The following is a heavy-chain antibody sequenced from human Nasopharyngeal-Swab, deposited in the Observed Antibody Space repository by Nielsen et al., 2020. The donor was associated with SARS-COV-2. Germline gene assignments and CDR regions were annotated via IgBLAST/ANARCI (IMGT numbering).Heavy chain of an antibody. CDR2: ISYDGSNK. Sequence: GESLKISCAASGFTFSSYGMNWVRQAPGKGLEWVAVISYDGSNKYYADSVKGRFTISRDNSKNTLYLQMNSLRAEDTAVYYCAKDRSWRYSSAFFDYWGQGTLVTVSS. J-gene: IGHJ4*02. CDR1: GFTFSSYG. CDR3: AKDRSWRYSSAFFDY. V-gene: IGHV3-30*18. D-gene: IGHD6-19*01.